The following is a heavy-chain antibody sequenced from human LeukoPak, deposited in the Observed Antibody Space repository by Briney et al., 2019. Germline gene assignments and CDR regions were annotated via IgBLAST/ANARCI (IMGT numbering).Heavy chain of an antibody. V-gene: IGHV4-31*03. CDR3: ARVRGSSTSCLFDY. J-gene: IGHJ4*02. D-gene: IGHD2-2*01. CDR2: IYYSGST. CDR1: GGSISSGGYY. Sequence: PSETLSLTCTVYGGSISSGGYYWSWIRQHPGKGLEWIGYIYYSGSTYYNPSLKSRVTISVDTSKNQFSLKLSSVTAADTAVYYCARVRGSSTSCLFDYWGQGTLVTVSS.